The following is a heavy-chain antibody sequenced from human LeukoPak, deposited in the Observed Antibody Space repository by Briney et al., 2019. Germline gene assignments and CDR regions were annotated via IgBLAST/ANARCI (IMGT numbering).Heavy chain of an antibody. CDR2: INSDGSST. V-gene: IGHV3-74*01. Sequence: GGSLRLSCAASGFTFSAYWMHWVRQAPGKGLVWVSRINSDGSSTTYSDSVKGRFTISRDDANNTLSLQMNSLRVDDTAEYYCVRGRSGSYFVHWGQGPLVTVYS. CDR1: GFTFSAYW. D-gene: IGHD1-26*01. CDR3: VRGRSGSYFVH. J-gene: IGHJ4*02.